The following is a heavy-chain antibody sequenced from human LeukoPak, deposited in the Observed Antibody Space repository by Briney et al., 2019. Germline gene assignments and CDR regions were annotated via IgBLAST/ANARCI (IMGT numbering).Heavy chain of an antibody. Sequence: AETVSHMCTVSGGPQSRGRYYRTWIRQPPGKGLEWIGYIYYSGSTNYNPSLKSRVTISVDTSKHQFSLKLSSVTAADTAVYYCARVLSPARRACFTNRFYLWGQGTLVTVSS. V-gene: IGHV4-61*01. D-gene: IGHD3-16*01. CDR1: GGPQSRGRYY. CDR2: IYYSGST. CDR3: ARVLSPARRACFTNRFYL. J-gene: IGHJ5*02.